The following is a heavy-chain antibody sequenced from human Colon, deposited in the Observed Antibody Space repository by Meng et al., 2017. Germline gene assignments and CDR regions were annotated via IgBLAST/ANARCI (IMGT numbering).Heavy chain of an antibody. V-gene: IGHV3-74*01. CDR2: INSDGGGG. J-gene: IGHJ5*02. Sequence: EVQPVEAGGGLVQPGGSPRLSWAASGFSIRNHYMHWVRQDPGKGLEWVSRINSDGGGGTYADFVKGRFTISRDNAKNTLYLQMNSLTAEDTAVYYCVCFGGFSGFDPWGQGILVTVSS. CDR1: GFSIRNHY. CDR3: VCFGGFSGFDP. D-gene: IGHD3-10*01.